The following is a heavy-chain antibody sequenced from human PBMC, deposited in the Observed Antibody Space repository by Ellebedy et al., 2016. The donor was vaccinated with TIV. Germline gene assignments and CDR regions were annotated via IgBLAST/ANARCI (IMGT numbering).Heavy chain of an antibody. CDR2: IYYYGGST. D-gene: IGHD3-22*01. Sequence: SETLSLTCSVSGGSFSSGSYYWTWIRQPPGKGLDWIGHIYYYGGSTNYNPSLRSRVTISVDTSKNQFSLKLSSVTAADTAVYYCARGSTSYDSTDYFFNYWGRGTLLTVSS. CDR1: GGSFSSGSYY. J-gene: IGHJ4*02. V-gene: IGHV4-61*01. CDR3: ARGSTSYDSTDYFFNY.